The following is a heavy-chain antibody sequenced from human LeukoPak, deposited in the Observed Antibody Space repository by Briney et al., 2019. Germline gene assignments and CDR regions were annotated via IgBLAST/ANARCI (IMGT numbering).Heavy chain of an antibody. Sequence: GGSLRLSCAASGFPFSNYWMTWVRQAPGKGLEWVANMNQDGSGKYYVDSAKGRFAISRDNAKNSLYLQMNSLRAEDTAVYYCARVGPWVNPDYYYYYMDVWGKGTTVTVS. CDR3: ARVGPWVNPDYYYYYMDV. D-gene: IGHD1-14*01. CDR1: GFPFSNYW. J-gene: IGHJ6*03. CDR2: MNQDGSGK. V-gene: IGHV3-7*01.